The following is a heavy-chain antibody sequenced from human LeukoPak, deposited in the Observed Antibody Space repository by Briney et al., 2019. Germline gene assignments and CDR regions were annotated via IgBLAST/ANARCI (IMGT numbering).Heavy chain of an antibody. D-gene: IGHD4-23*01. CDR3: AREFGGNSDF. CDR2: MNVEGSGT. V-gene: IGHV3-74*01. J-gene: IGHJ4*02. Sequence: PGGSLRLSCAASGFAVSSYWMHWGRQVPGKGLVWVSRMNVEGSGTSYADFVKGRFTISRDIAKNTLYLQMNTLTAADTAVYYCAREFGGNSDFWGQGTLVTVSS. CDR1: GFAVSSYW.